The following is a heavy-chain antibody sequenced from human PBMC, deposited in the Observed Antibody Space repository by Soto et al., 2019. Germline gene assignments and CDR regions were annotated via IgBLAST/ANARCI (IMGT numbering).Heavy chain of an antibody. D-gene: IGHD1-26*01. CDR3: ARARNQWEPYTVAFEI. V-gene: IGHV1-46*03. CDR2: INPRGGRT. Sequence: ASVKVSCKASGYTFTNYYMHWVRQAPGQGLEWMGMINPRGGRTTYPQKFQGRVTMTTDTSTSTVYMELSSLRSEDTAVYYCARARNQWEPYTVAFEIWGQGTMVTVSS. J-gene: IGHJ3*02. CDR1: GYTFTNYY.